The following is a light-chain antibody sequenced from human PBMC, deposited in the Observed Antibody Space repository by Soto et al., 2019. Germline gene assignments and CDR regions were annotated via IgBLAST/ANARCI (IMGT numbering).Light chain of an antibody. CDR2: EVS. J-gene: IGLJ2*01. CDR3: SSYTGSSTLV. V-gene: IGLV2-14*01. CDR1: SSDVGGYNY. Sequence: QSALTQPASVSGSPGQSITISCTGTSSDVGGYNYVSWYQQHPGKAPKLMIYEVSNRLSGVSNRFSGSKSGNTASLTISGIQAEDEADYYCSSYTGSSTLVFGGGTKVTVL.